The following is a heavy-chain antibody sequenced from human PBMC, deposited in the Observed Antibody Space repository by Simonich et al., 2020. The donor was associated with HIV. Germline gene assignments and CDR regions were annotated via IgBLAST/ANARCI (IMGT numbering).Heavy chain of an antibody. V-gene: IGHV4-34*12. Sequence: QVQLQQWGAGLLKPSETLSLTCAVYGGSSSGYYWTWIRQPPGKGLEWIGEIIHSGSTNYNPSLKSRVTISVDSSKKQFSLKRSSVTAADTAVYYCARLERGIDAFDIWGQGTMVTVSS. D-gene: IGHD7-27*01. CDR1: GGSSSGYY. CDR2: IIHSGST. CDR3: ARLERGIDAFDI. J-gene: IGHJ3*02.